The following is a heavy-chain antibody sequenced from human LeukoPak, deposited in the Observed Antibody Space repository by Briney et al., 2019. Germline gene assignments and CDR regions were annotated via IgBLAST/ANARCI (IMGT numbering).Heavy chain of an antibody. V-gene: IGHV3-23*01. D-gene: IGHD5-12*01. CDR3: AKGYSGYYDY. Sequence: GGSLRLSCAASGFTFSNYAMSWVRQAPGKGLECVSSISVTGVSTNYADSVKGRFTISRDKSKNTLYLQMNSLRVEDTAVYYCAKGYSGYYDYWGQGSLVTVSS. CDR1: GFTFSNYA. CDR2: ISVTGVST. J-gene: IGHJ4*02.